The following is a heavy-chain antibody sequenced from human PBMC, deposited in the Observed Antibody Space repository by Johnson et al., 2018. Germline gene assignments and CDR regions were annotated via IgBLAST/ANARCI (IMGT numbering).Heavy chain of an antibody. D-gene: IGHD5-18*01. CDR1: GFTLSDHY. Sequence: VQLVESGGGLVQPGGSLRLSCAASGFTLSDHYMDWVRQAPGKGLEWVGRIKDKVNSYTTQYAASVDGRFTISRDDSKNSLYLQMNSLKTEDTAMYYVASGSRAFDIWGQGTMVTVSS. CDR3: ASGSRAFDI. CDR2: IKDKVNSYTT. J-gene: IGHJ3*02. V-gene: IGHV3-72*01.